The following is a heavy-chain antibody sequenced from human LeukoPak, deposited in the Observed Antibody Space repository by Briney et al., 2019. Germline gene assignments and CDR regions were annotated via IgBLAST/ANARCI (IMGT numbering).Heavy chain of an antibody. Sequence: RSLRLSCAASGFTFSSYGMHWVRQAPGKGLEYVSAISSNGGSTYYANSVKGRFTISRDNSKNTLYLQMGSLRAEDMAVYYCAVYGDYAGAFDIWGQGTMVTVSS. J-gene: IGHJ3*02. CDR2: ISSNGGST. CDR3: AVYGDYAGAFDI. CDR1: GFTFSSYG. V-gene: IGHV3-64*01. D-gene: IGHD4-17*01.